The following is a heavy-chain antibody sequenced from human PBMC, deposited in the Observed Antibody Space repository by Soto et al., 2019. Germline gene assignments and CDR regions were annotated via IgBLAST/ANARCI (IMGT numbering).Heavy chain of an antibody. V-gene: IGHV1-69*02. CDR1: GGTFSSYT. D-gene: IGHD5-12*01. CDR2: IIPILGIA. J-gene: IGHJ4*02. Sequence: QVQLVQSGAEVKKPGSSVKVSCKASGGTFSSYTISWVRQAPGQGLEWMGRIIPILGIANYAQKFQGRVTXTXDXXTSTAYMELSSLRSEDTAVYYCARGTGYSGYDGDYWGQGTLVTVSS. CDR3: ARGTGYSGYDGDY.